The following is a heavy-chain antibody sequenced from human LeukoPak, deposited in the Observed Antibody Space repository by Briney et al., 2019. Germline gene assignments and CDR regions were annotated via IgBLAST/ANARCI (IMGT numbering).Heavy chain of an antibody. V-gene: IGHV3-74*01. CDR3: ARVGDSSGYYGYYYYYYGMDV. D-gene: IGHD3-22*01. CDR1: GFTFSSYW. J-gene: IGHJ6*02. Sequence: GGSLRLSCAASGFTFSSYWMHWVRQAPGKGLVWVSRINSDGSSTSYADSVKGRFTISRDNAKNTLYLQMNSLRAEDTAVYYCARVGDSSGYYGYYYYYYGMDVWGQGTTVTVSS. CDR2: INSDGSST.